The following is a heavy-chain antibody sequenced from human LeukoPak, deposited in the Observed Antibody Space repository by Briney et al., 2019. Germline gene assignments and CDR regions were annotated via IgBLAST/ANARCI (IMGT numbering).Heavy chain of an antibody. J-gene: IGHJ4*02. CDR2: ISSSSSTI. CDR1: GFTFSSYS. CDR3: ARADWDTAMIDY. Sequence: GGSLRLSCAASGFTFSSYSMNWVRQAPGKGLEWVSYISSSSSTIYYADSVKGRFTISRDNSKNMVYFQMNSLRAEDTAVYYCARADWDTAMIDYWGQGTVVTVSS. D-gene: IGHD5-18*01. V-gene: IGHV3-48*01.